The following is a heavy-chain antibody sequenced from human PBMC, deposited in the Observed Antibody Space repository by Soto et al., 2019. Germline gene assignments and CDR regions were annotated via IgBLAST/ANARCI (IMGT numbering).Heavy chain of an antibody. CDR3: AKDIREMATIRYYYGMDV. Sequence: GGSLRLSCAASGFTFDDCAMHWVRQAPGKGLEWVSGISWNSGSIGYADSVKGRFTISRDNAKNSLYLQMNSLRAEDTALYYCAKDIREMATIRYYYGMDVWGQGTTVTVSS. CDR2: ISWNSGSI. CDR1: GFTFDDCA. J-gene: IGHJ6*02. D-gene: IGHD5-12*01. V-gene: IGHV3-9*01.